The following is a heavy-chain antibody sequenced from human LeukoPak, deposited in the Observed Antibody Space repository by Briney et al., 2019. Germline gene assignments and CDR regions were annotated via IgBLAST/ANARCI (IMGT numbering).Heavy chain of an antibody. CDR1: GFSLSNYW. D-gene: IGHD3-3*01. CDR2: IKQDGSEK. Sequence: GGSLRHSCAASGFSLSNYWMSWVRQAPRKGLEWVANIKQDGSEKYYGDSVKGRFTISRDNARNSLYLQMNRLRAEDTAVYYCARETEYYDFWSGYYLWGQGTLVTVSS. V-gene: IGHV3-7*03. J-gene: IGHJ4*02. CDR3: ARETEYYDFWSGYYL.